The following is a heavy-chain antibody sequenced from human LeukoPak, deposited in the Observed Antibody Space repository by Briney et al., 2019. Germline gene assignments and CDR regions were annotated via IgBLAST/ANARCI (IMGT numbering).Heavy chain of an antibody. V-gene: IGHV1-18*01. J-gene: IGHJ5*02. CDR2: ISAYNGHT. Sequence: ASVKVSCKASGYTFTSYGISWVRQAPGQGLEWMGWISAYNGHTNYAQKLQGRVTMTTDTSTSTAYMELRSLRSDGTAVYYCARSRGSSWYLGNVFDPWGQGTLVTVSS. D-gene: IGHD6-13*01. CDR1: GYTFTSYG. CDR3: ARSRGSSWYLGNVFDP.